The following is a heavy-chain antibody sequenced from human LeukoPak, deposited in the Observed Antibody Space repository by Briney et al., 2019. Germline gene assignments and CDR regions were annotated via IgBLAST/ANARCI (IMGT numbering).Heavy chain of an antibody. CDR3: ARVIRLYSSSWFYFDY. D-gene: IGHD6-13*01. V-gene: IGHV1-18*01. CDR1: GYTFTSYG. J-gene: IGHJ4*02. Sequence: ASVKVSCKASGYTFTSYGISWVRQAPGQGLEWMGWISAYNGNTNYAQKLQGRVTMTTDTSTSTAYMELRSLRSDDTAVYYCARVIRLYSSSWFYFDYWGQGTLVTVSS. CDR2: ISAYNGNT.